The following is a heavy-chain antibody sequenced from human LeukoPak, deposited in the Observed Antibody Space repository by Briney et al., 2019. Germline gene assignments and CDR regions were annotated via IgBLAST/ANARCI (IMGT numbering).Heavy chain of an antibody. Sequence: GRSLRLSCAASGFTFSSYAMHWVRQAPGKGLEWVAVISYDGSNKYYADSVKGRFTISRDNSKNTLYLQMNSLRAEDTAVYYWARDGHYYDSSGYYSLDYWGKGTLVTVSS. CDR3: ARDGHYYDSSGYYSLDY. J-gene: IGHJ4*02. V-gene: IGHV3-30*04. CDR2: ISYDGSNK. CDR1: GFTFSSYA. D-gene: IGHD3-22*01.